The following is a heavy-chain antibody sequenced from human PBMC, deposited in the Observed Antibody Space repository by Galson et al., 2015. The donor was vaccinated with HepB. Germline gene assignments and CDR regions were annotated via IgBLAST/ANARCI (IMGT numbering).Heavy chain of an antibody. CDR2: ISYDGSNK. V-gene: IGHV3-30*04. CDR3: ARGSEGDQEGGLDY. D-gene: IGHD2-21*02. J-gene: IGHJ4*02. CDR1: GFTFSSYA. Sequence: SLRLSCAASGFTFSSYAMHWVRQAPGKGLEWVAVISYDGSNKYYADSVKGRFTISRDNSKNTLYLQMNSLRAEDTAVYYCARGSEGDQEGGLDYWGQGTLVTVSS.